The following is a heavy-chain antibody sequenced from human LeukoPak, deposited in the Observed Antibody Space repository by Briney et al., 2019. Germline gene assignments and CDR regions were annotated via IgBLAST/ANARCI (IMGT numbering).Heavy chain of an antibody. D-gene: IGHD2-15*01. CDR2: ISGSGGST. V-gene: IGHV3-23*01. J-gene: IGHJ5*02. Sequence: PGGSLRLSCAASGFTFSSYAMSWVRQAPGKGLEWVSAISGSGGSTYYADSVKGRFTISRDNSKNTLYLQMNSLRAEDTAVYYCAKGNPRIGYCSGGSCISPFDPWGQGTLVTVSS. CDR3: AKGNPRIGYCSGGSCISPFDP. CDR1: GFTFSSYA.